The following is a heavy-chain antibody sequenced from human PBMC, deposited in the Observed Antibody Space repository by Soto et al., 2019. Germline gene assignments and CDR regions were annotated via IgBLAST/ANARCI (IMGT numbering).Heavy chain of an antibody. CDR2: IKSKTDGGTT. CDR1: GFTFSNAW. J-gene: IGHJ3*02. CDR3: TTGRPSPRTYYDYIWGSYPSRVQDDAFDI. D-gene: IGHD3-16*01. Sequence: GGSLRLSCAASGFTFSNAWMSWVRQAPGKGLEWVGRIKSKTDGGTTDYAAPVKGRFTISRDDSKNTLYLQMNSLKTEDTAVYYCTTGRPSPRTYYDYIWGSYPSRVQDDAFDIWGQGTMVTVSS. V-gene: IGHV3-15*01.